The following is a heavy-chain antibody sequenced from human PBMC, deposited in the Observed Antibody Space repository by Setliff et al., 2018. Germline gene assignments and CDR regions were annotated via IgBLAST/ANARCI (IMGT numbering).Heavy chain of an antibody. CDR3: ARGNMDVVAAGGKYSGIDV. CDR1: GGSFKNHA. V-gene: IGHV1-69*13. Sequence: SVKVSCKTSGGSFKNHAITWVRQAPGQGLEWMGGTFPMFDRPNYAQKFQARVTITADESTNTAYIEIRSLRSEDTAVYYCARGNMDVVAAGGKYSGIDVWGQGTTVTVSS. CDR2: TFPMFDRP. J-gene: IGHJ6*02. D-gene: IGHD6-13*01.